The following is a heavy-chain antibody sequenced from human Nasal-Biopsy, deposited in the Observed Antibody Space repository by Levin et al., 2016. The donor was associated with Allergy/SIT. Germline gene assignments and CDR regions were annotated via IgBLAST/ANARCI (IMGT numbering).Heavy chain of an antibody. CDR2: ISGSGGST. CDR3: ARENTAVPGGDY. D-gene: IGHD4-17*01. V-gene: IGHV3-23*01. CDR1: GLTFDSYA. Sequence: GESLKISCAASGLTFDSYAMSWVRQAPGKGLEWVSAISGSGGSTYYADSVKGRFTISRDNSKNSVYLQMNSLGAEDTGVYYCARENTAVPGGDYWGQGTLVTVSS. J-gene: IGHJ4*02.